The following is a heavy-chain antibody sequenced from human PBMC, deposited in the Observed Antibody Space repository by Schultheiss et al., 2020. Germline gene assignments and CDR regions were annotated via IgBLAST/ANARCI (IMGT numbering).Heavy chain of an antibody. J-gene: IGHJ4*02. CDR1: GGSISSYY. Sequence: SQTLSLTCTVSGGSISSYYWNWIRQPAGKGLEWIGYIYYSGSTKYNPSLKGRVTLSVDTSKNHFSLKLSSVTAADTAVYYCACGGGSGWSPFNYWGQGTLVTVFS. V-gene: IGHV4-59*01. D-gene: IGHD6-19*01. CDR2: IYYSGST. CDR3: ACGGGSGWSPFNY.